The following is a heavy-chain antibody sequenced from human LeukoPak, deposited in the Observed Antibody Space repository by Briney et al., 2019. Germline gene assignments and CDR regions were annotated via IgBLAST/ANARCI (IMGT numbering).Heavy chain of an antibody. CDR3: ARDRWIQLWFPDF. CDR2: IKQDGSEK. V-gene: IGHV3-7*01. Sequence: GGSLRLSCAASGFTFSNYWMSWVRRAPGKGLEWVANIKQDGSEKYYVDSVKGRFTISRDNAKNSLYLQMNSLRAEDTAVYYCARDRWIQLWFPDFWGQGTLVTVSS. D-gene: IGHD5-18*01. CDR1: GFTFSNYW. J-gene: IGHJ4*02.